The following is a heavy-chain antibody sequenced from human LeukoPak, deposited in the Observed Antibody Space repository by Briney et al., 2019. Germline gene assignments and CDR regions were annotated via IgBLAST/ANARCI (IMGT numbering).Heavy chain of an antibody. CDR2: IYYSGST. Sequence: SETLSLTCTVSGDSISSYYWSWIRQPPGKGLEWIGYIYYSGSTYYNPSLKSRVTISVDTSKNQFSLKLSSVTAADTAVYYCARASGYYFDYWGQGTLVTVSS. J-gene: IGHJ4*02. CDR3: ARASGYYFDY. CDR1: GDSISSYY. V-gene: IGHV4-59*08. D-gene: IGHD6-25*01.